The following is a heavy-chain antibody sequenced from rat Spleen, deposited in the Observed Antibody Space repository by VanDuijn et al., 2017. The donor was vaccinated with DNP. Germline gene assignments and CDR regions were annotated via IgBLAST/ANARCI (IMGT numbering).Heavy chain of an antibody. Sequence: EVKLVESGGGLVQPGRSLKLSCAASGFTFDDYGMAWVRQAPKNGLEWVASISWGGSSTYYPDNVKGRFTISRDNAKNALYLQMNNLRSEDTAIYYCTRAPSVVIIPFAYWGQGTLVTVSS. CDR2: ISWGGSST. CDR1: GFTFDDYG. CDR3: TRAPSVVIIPFAY. V-gene: IGHV5-36*01. J-gene: IGHJ3*01. D-gene: IGHD1-12*01.